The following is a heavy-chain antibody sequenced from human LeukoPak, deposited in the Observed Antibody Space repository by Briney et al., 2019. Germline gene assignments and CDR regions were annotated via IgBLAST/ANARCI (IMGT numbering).Heavy chain of an antibody. D-gene: IGHD3-22*01. CDR1: GFTFSSYE. CDR2: ISSSGSTI. J-gene: IGHJ3*02. Sequence: GGSLRLSCAAFGFTFSSYEMNWVRQAPGKGLEWVSYISSSGSTIYYADSVKGRFTISRDNAKNSLYLQMNSLRAEDTAVYYCARVSRYYYDSSGLQHAFDIWGQGTMSPSLQ. V-gene: IGHV3-48*03. CDR3: ARVSRYYYDSSGLQHAFDI.